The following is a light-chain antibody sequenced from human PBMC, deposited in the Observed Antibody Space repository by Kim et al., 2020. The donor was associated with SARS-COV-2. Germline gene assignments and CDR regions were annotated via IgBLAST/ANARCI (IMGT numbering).Light chain of an antibody. V-gene: IGKV3-15*01. CDR1: QSISSN. CDR2: GAS. Sequence: GSPGERATLSGRASQSISSNLAWYQQKPGQAPRLLIYGASTRATGVPARFGGSGSGTEFTLTISSLQSEDFAIYYCQLYNYWPLTFGQGTKVDIK. J-gene: IGKJ1*01. CDR3: QLYNYWPLT.